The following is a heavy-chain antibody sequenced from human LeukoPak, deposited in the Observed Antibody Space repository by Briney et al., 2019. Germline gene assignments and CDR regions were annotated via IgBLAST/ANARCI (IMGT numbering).Heavy chain of an antibody. CDR1: GFTFSSYS. Sequence: PGGSLRLSCAASGFTFSSYSMNWVRQAPGKGLEWVSSISSSSSYIYYADSVKGRFTISTDNAKNSLYLQMNGLRAEDTAVYYCARVVAVAGRAFDIWGQGTMVTVSS. V-gene: IGHV3-21*01. CDR3: ARVVAVAGRAFDI. D-gene: IGHD6-19*01. CDR2: ISSSSSYI. J-gene: IGHJ3*02.